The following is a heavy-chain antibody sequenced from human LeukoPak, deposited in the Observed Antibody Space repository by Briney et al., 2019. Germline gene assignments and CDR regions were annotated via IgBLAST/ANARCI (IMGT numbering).Heavy chain of an antibody. CDR3: AREGEGYYYDSSGRSPCYY. J-gene: IGHJ4*02. Sequence: SVKVSCKASGGTFNIYAISWVRQAPGQGLGWMGGIIPIFGTANYAQKFQGRVTITADESTSTAYMELNSLRSEDTAVYDCAREGEGYYYDSSGRSPCYYWGQGTLVTVSS. CDR2: IIPIFGTA. D-gene: IGHD3-22*01. V-gene: IGHV1-69*01. CDR1: GGTFNIYA.